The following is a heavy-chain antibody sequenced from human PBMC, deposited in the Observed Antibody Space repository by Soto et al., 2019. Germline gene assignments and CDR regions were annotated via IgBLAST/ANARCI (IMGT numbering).Heavy chain of an antibody. CDR3: ARGKDYYDSSGYS. V-gene: IGHV3-48*03. J-gene: IGHJ2*01. D-gene: IGHD3-22*01. CDR1: GFTFISYE. CDR2: ISSSGSTI. Sequence: PGGSLRLSCAASGFTFISYEMNWVRQAPGKGLEWVSYISSSGSTIYYADSVKGRFTISRDNAKNSLYLQMNSLRTEDTAVYYCARGKDYYDSSGYSWGRGTLVTVSS.